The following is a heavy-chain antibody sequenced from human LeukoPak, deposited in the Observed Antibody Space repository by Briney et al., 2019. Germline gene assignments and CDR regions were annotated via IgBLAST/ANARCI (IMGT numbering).Heavy chain of an antibody. CDR3: AKDSRRPWLNENDY. J-gene: IGHJ4*02. D-gene: IGHD6-19*01. CDR2: ISGSGGST. V-gene: IGHV3-23*01. CDR1: GFTFSSYA. Sequence: PGGSLRLSCAASGFTFSSYAMSWVRQAPGKGLEWVSAISGSGGSTYYADSVKGRFTISRDNSKNTLYLQMNSLRAEDTAVYYCAKDSRRPWLNENDYWGQGTLVTVSS.